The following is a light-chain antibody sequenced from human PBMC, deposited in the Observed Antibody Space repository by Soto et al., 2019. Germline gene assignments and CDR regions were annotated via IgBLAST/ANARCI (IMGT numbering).Light chain of an antibody. CDR2: GAS. J-gene: IGKJ2*01. V-gene: IGKV3-15*01. CDR1: QSINSA. Sequence: EIVMTQSPATLSLSPGERAALSCRASQSINSALAWYQQKPGQPPRLLIYGASTRATGVPARFTGSESGSEFTLTSRGLQSEGFAVCYCQQGHNWPLAFGQGTRLEI. CDR3: QQGHNWPLA.